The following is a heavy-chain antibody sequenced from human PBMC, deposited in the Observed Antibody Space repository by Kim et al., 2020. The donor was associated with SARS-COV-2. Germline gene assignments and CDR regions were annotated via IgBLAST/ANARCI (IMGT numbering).Heavy chain of an antibody. J-gene: IGHJ4*02. CDR1: GFTFSSYA. CDR2: ISGSGGST. Sequence: GGSLRLSCAASGFTFSSYAMSWVRQAPGKGLEWVSAISGSGGSTYYADSVKGRFTISRDNSKNTLYLQMNSLRAEDTAVYYCAKDSCSSTSCYVPSYYFDYWGQGTLVTVSS. D-gene: IGHD2-2*01. CDR3: AKDSCSSTSCYVPSYYFDY. V-gene: IGHV3-23*01.